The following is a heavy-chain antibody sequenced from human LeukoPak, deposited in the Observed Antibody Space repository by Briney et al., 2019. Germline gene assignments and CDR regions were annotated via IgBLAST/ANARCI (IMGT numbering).Heavy chain of an antibody. V-gene: IGHV1-8*01. CDR1: GYTFTSYD. D-gene: IGHD3-16*02. J-gene: IGHJ4*02. CDR2: MNPNSGNT. CDR3: AREPYDYVWGSYRRGGYFDY. Sequence: ASVKVSCKASGYTFTSYDINWVRQATGQGLEWMGWMNPNSGNTSYAQKFQGRVTMTRNTSISTAYMELSSLRSEDTAVYYCAREPYDYVWGSYRRGGYFDYWGQGTLVTVSS.